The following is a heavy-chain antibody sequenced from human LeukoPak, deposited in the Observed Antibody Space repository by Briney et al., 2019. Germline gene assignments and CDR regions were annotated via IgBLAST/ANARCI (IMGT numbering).Heavy chain of an antibody. CDR1: GGTFSIYA. Sequence: ASVKVSCKASGGTFSIYAISWVRQAPGQGLEWMGGIIPIFGTANYAQKFQGRVTITADESTSTAYMELSSLGSEDTAVYYCARASTSCYACDAFDIWGQGTMVTVSS. CDR3: ARASTSCYACDAFDI. D-gene: IGHD2-2*01. CDR2: IIPIFGTA. J-gene: IGHJ3*02. V-gene: IGHV1-69*13.